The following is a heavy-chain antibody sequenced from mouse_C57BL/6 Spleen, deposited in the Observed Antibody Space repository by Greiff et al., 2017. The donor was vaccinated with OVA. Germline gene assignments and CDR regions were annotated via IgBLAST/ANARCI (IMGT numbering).Heavy chain of an antibody. Sequence: VKLQQPGAELVRPGSSVKLSCKASGYTFTSYWMHWVKQRPIQGLEWIGNIDPSDSETHYNQKFKDKATLTVDTSSRPAYMHLRRLTSEDSAVYYCASGGTGAMDYWGQGTSVTVSS. CDR2: IDPSDSET. CDR3: ASGGTGAMDY. V-gene: IGHV1-52*01. J-gene: IGHJ4*01. CDR1: GYTFTSYW. D-gene: IGHD1-1*02.